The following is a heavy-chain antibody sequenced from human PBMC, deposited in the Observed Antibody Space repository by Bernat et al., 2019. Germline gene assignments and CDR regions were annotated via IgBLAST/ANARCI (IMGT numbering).Heavy chain of an antibody. CDR3: ARGARDIAAPHHDAFDI. V-gene: IGHV3-48*03. CDR1: GLTFSSYE. J-gene: IGHJ3*02. CDR2: ISSSGSTI. D-gene: IGHD6-6*01. Sequence: EVQLVESGGGLVQPGGSLRLSCAASGLTFSSYEMNGVRQVPGKWLEWVSYISSSGSTIDYADSVKGRFTISRDNAKNSLYLQMNSLRAEDTAVYYCARGARDIAAPHHDAFDIWGQGTMVTVSS.